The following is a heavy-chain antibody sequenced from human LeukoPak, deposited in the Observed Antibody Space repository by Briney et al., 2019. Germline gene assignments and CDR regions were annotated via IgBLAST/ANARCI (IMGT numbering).Heavy chain of an antibody. J-gene: IGHJ4*02. Sequence: PGGSLRLSCAASGFTFSSYGMTWVRQAPGKGLEWVSGISGSGGSTYYEDSVKGRFTISRDNSKNTLYLQMNSLIAEDTVVYYCAKNSGGTCYSHLDYWGQGTLVTVSS. V-gene: IGHV3-23*01. CDR3: AKNSGGTCYSHLDY. D-gene: IGHD2-15*01. CDR2: ISGSGGST. CDR1: GFTFSSYG.